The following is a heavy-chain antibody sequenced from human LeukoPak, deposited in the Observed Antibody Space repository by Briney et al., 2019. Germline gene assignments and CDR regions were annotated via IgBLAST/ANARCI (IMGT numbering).Heavy chain of an antibody. CDR2: IYYSGST. Sequence: KPSETLSLTRTVSGGSISSSSYYWGWIRQPPGKGLEWIGSIYYSGSTYYNPSLKSRVTISVDTSKNQFSLKLSSVTAADTAVYYCARHCTNGVCYTDFDYWGQGTLVTVPS. V-gene: IGHV4-39*01. D-gene: IGHD2-8*01. CDR1: GGSISSSSYY. CDR3: ARHCTNGVCYTDFDY. J-gene: IGHJ4*02.